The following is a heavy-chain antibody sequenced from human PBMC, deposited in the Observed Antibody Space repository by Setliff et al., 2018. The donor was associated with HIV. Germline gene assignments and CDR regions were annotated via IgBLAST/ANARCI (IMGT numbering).Heavy chain of an antibody. J-gene: IGHJ3*02. D-gene: IGHD3-22*01. CDR3: ATGDDSSGYDAFDI. Sequence: SVKVSCKASGDAFSNYAFIWVRQAPGQGLEWIGGIIPIIGTTNYAQKFQGRVTITADTSTDTAYMELSSLRSEDTAVYYCATGDDSSGYDAFDIWGQGTMVTVSS. CDR2: IIPIIGTT. V-gene: IGHV1-69*06. CDR1: GDAFSNYA.